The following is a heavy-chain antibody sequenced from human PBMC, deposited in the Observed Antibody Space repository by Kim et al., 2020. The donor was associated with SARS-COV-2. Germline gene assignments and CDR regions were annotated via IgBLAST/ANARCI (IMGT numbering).Heavy chain of an antibody. CDR3: AREARYSYGYYY. J-gene: IGHJ4*02. CDR2: INAGNGNT. V-gene: IGHV1-3*01. D-gene: IGHD5-18*01. CDR1: GYTFTSYA. Sequence: ASVKVSCKASGYTFTSYAMHWVRQAPGQRLEWMGWINAGNGNTKYSQKFQGRVTITRDTSASTAYMELSSLRSEDTAVYYCAREARYSYGYYYWGQGTLVTVSS.